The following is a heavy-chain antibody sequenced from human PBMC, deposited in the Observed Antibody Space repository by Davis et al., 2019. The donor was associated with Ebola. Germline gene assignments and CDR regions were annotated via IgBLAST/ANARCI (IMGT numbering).Heavy chain of an antibody. CDR1: GFTFSDYY. CDR2: IWYDGSNK. J-gene: IGHJ5*02. CDR3: ARARWLQPAWFDP. D-gene: IGHD5-24*01. V-gene: IGHV3-33*08. Sequence: GESLKISCAASGFTFSDYYMSWIRQAPGKGLEWVAVIWYDGSNKYYADSVKGRFTISRDNSKNTLYLQMNSLRAEDTAVYYCARARWLQPAWFDPWGQGTLVTVSS.